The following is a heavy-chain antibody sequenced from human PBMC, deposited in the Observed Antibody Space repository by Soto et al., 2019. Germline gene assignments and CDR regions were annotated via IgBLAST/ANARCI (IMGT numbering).Heavy chain of an antibody. D-gene: IGHD1-26*01. V-gene: IGHV4-34*01. CDR3: ARSYRSGSYSIDY. Sequence: PSETLSLTCAVYGGSFSGYYWSWIRQPPGKGLEWIGEINHSGGTNYNPSLKSRVTISVDTSKNQFSLKLSSVTAADTAVYYCARSYRSGSYSIDYWGQGTLVTVSS. CDR1: GGSFSGYY. J-gene: IGHJ4*02. CDR2: INHSGGT.